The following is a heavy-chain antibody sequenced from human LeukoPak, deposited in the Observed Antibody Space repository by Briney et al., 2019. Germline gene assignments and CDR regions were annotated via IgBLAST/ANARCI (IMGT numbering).Heavy chain of an antibody. D-gene: IGHD3-10*01. CDR1: GGTFSSYA. CDR2: IIPIFGTA. V-gene: IGHV1-69*13. CDR3: ARASQVGYGSGSLYYYYYYMDV. J-gene: IGHJ6*03. Sequence: GASVKVSCKASGGTFSSYAISWVRQAPGQGLEWMGGIIPIFGTANYAQKFQGRVTITADESTSTAYMELCSLRSEDTAVYYCARASQVGYGSGSLYYYYYYMDVWGKGTTVTISS.